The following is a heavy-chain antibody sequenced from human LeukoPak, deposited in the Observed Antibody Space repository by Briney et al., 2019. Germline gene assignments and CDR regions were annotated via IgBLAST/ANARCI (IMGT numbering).Heavy chain of an antibody. CDR3: ARGAAAGIFDY. CDR2: IIPILGIA. J-gene: IGHJ4*02. D-gene: IGHD6-13*01. Sequence: SVKVSCKASGGTFSSYAISWVRQAPGQGLEWMGRIIPILGIANYAQKFQGRVTITADKSTSTAYMELSSLRSEDTAVYYCARGAAAGIFDYWSQGTLVTVSS. V-gene: IGHV1-69*04. CDR1: GGTFSSYA.